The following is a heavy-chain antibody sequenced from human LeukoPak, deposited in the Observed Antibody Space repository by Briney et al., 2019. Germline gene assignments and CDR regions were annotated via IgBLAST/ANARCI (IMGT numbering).Heavy chain of an antibody. V-gene: IGHV3-9*01. D-gene: IGHD4-23*01. CDR3: AKDDSYGGNSNFDY. Sequence: GGSLRLSCAASGFTFTNYAMSWVRQAPGKGLEWVSGISWNSGSIDYADSVKGRFTISRDNAKNSLYLQMNSLRAEDTVLYYCAKDDSYGGNSNFDYWGQGTLVTVSS. J-gene: IGHJ4*02. CDR1: GFTFTNYA. CDR2: ISWNSGSI.